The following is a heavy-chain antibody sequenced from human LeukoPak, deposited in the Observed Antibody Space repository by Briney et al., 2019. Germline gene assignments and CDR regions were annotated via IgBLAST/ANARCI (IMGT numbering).Heavy chain of an antibody. Sequence: PGGSLRLSCAASGFTFSSYGMHWVRQAPGKGLEWVAVISYDGSNKYYADSVKGRFTISRDNSKNTLYLQMNSLRAEDTAVYYCAKERGYDILTGYYSYGMDVWGKGTTVTVSS. V-gene: IGHV3-30*18. CDR3: AKERGYDILTGYYSYGMDV. CDR2: ISYDGSNK. D-gene: IGHD3-9*01. J-gene: IGHJ6*04. CDR1: GFTFSSYG.